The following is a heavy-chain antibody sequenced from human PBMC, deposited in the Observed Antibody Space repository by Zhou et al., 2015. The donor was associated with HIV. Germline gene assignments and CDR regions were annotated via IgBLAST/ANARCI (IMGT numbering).Heavy chain of an antibody. J-gene: IGHJ4*02. Sequence: QVQLVQSGAEVKKPGASVRVSCKASGYTFVNSGIIWVRQAPGQGLEWMGWISVKNGRTNYAQNLQGRFTMTTDTATNTAYMEMNSLKSDDTAVYFCARDSTTLLTLLVDYWGQGTLVTVSS. CDR2: ISVKNGRT. CDR1: GYTFVNSG. D-gene: IGHD2/OR15-2a*01. CDR3: ARDSTTLLTLLVDY. V-gene: IGHV1-18*01.